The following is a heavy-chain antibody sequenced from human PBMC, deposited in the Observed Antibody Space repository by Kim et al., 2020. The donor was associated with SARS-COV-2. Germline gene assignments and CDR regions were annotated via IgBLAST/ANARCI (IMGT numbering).Heavy chain of an antibody. J-gene: IGHJ4*02. Sequence: AQGFTGRFVFSLDTSVSTAYLQISSLKAEDTAVYYCARDLGWGQIYYFDYWGQGTLVTVSS. V-gene: IGHV7-4-1*02. CDR3: ARDLGWGQIYYFDY. D-gene: IGHD3-16*01.